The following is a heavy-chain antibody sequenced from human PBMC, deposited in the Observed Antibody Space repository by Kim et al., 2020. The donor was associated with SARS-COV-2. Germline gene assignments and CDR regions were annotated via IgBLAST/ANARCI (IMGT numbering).Heavy chain of an antibody. J-gene: IGHJ3*01. CDR3: ARVGSGMFYQAPFDF. D-gene: IGHD3-10*01. V-gene: IGHV3-23*01. Sequence: GGSLRLSCAASGFTFNKYAMAWVRQAIGKGLEWVSGVSASGGTSYYADSVKGQFTISRDNSRNTLSLQVISLRAEDTAIYYCARVGSGMFYQAPFDFWG. CDR2: VSASGGTS. CDR1: GFTFNKYA.